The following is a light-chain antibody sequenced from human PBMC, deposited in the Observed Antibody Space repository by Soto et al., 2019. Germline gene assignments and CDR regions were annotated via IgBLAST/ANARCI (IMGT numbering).Light chain of an antibody. CDR3: QQDNTFPFT. CDR2: AAS. V-gene: IGKV1-12*01. Sequence: DIQMTQSPSSVSASVGDRVTITCRASQGISSWVAWYQQRPEKAPQLLIYAASSFQSGVPSRFSGSGSGTDFTLTISSLQPEDFATYYCQQDNTFPFTCGVGTKVVI. J-gene: IGKJ4*01. CDR1: QGISSW.